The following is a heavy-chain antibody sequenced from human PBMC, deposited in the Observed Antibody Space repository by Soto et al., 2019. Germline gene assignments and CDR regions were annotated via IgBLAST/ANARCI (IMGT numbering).Heavy chain of an antibody. CDR1: GFTVSNYA. D-gene: IGHD6-6*01. V-gene: IGHV3-23*01. CDR2: LSGSGGST. Sequence: PGGSLRLSCAASGFTVSNYAMSWVRQAPGKGLEWVSGLSGSGGSTYYEDSVKGRFTIYRDNSKNTLYLQMNSLRAEDTAVYYCAKDLRVPARPQDVWGQGTTVTLSS. J-gene: IGHJ6*02. CDR3: AKDLRVPARPQDV.